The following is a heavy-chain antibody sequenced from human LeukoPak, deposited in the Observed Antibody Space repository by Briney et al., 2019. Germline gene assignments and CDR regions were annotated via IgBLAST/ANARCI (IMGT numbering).Heavy chain of an antibody. D-gene: IGHD3-9*01. J-gene: IGHJ4*02. V-gene: IGHV3-23*01. CDR3: QKTAYDILTGYYSFDY. CDR2: ISGGDT. Sequence: GGSLRLSCAASGFTFSSYAMSWVRQAPVKGLEWVSAISGGDTFYADSVMGRFTISRDNSKNTLYLQVNSLRAEDTFFFFKQKTAYDILTGYYSFDYWGQGTLVTVSS. CDR1: GFTFSSYA.